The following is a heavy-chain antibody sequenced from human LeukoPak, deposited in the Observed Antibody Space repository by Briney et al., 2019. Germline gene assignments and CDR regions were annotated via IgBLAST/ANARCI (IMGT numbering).Heavy chain of an antibody. CDR3: ARVKVEQWLVQDY. V-gene: IGHV4-59*01. J-gene: IGHJ4*02. CDR1: GGSISSYY. CDR2: IYYSGST. D-gene: IGHD6-19*01. Sequence: SETLSLTCTVSGGSISSYYWSWIRQPPGKGLEWIGYIYYSGSTNYNPSLKSRVTISVDTSKNQFSLRLSSVTAADTAVYYCARVKVEQWLVQDYWGQGTLVTVSS.